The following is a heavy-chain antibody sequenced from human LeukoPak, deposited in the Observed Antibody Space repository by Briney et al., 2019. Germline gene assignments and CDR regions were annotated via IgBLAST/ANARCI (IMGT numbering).Heavy chain of an antibody. CDR3: ARDPEILWFGELSPYYYFDY. CDR1: GYTFTSYG. Sequence: ASVKVSCKASGYTFTSYGISWVRQAPGQGLEWMGWISAYNGNTNYAQKLQGRVTMTTDTSTSTAYMELRSLRSDDTAVYYCARDPEILWFGELSPYYYFDYWGQGTLVTVSS. V-gene: IGHV1-18*01. CDR2: ISAYNGNT. J-gene: IGHJ4*02. D-gene: IGHD3-10*01.